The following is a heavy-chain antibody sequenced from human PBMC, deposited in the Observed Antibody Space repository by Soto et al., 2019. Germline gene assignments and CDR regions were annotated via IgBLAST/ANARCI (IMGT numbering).Heavy chain of an antibody. Sequence: EMQLVESGGRLVQPGGSLRLSCVASGFTFSSYSMVWVRQAPGKGLEWIAYIFVSSTTIHYADSVKGRFTVSRDNTQNSLFLLMNSLRAEDTAIYYCATDKDWAFDYWGQGTQVIVSS. CDR3: ATDKDWAFDY. CDR1: GFTFSSYS. D-gene: IGHD3-9*01. V-gene: IGHV3-48*04. J-gene: IGHJ4*02. CDR2: IFVSSTTI.